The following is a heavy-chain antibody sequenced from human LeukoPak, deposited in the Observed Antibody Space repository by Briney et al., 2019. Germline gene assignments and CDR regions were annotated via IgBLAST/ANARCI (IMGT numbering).Heavy chain of an antibody. D-gene: IGHD5-12*01. V-gene: IGHV4-61*02. J-gene: IGHJ3*02. CDR1: GGSINSGNDY. Sequence: PSETLSLTCTVSGGSINSGNDYWSWIRQPAGKELEWIGRIYTSGSTNYNPSLKSRVTISVDTSKSQFSLKLSSVTAADTAVYYCAREHSGYDDAFDIWGQGTMVTVSS. CDR3: AREHSGYDDAFDI. CDR2: IYTSGST.